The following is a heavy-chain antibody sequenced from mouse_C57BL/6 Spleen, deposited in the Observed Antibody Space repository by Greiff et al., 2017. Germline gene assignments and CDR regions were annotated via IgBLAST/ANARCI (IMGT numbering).Heavy chain of an antibody. CDR2: IYPGDGDT. D-gene: IGHD2-1*01. CDR3: ARIYYGNYGGAMDY. CDR1: GYAFSSSW. Sequence: VQLQESGPELVKPGASVKISCKASGYAFSSSWMNWVKQRPGKGLEWIGRIYPGDGDTNYNGKFKGKATLTADKSSSTAYMQLSSLTSEDSAVXFCARIYYGNYGGAMDYWGQGTSVTVSS. V-gene: IGHV1-82*01. J-gene: IGHJ4*01.